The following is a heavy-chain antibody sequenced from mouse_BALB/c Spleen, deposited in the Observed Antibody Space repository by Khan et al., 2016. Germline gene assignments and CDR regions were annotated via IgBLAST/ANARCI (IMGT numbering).Heavy chain of an antibody. Sequence: QVQLQQSGTELVRPGASVKLSCKASGYSFTRYWMNWVKQRPGQGLEWIGMIHPSDSESRLNQKFKDKATLTVDNSSSIAYMQLSSPTSEDSAVHYCTRSAYGNHPYYAMDYWGQGTSVTVSS. D-gene: IGHD2-1*01. CDR3: TRSAYGNHPYYAMDY. CDR1: GYSFTRYW. CDR2: IHPSDSES. J-gene: IGHJ4*01. V-gene: IGHV1-61*01.